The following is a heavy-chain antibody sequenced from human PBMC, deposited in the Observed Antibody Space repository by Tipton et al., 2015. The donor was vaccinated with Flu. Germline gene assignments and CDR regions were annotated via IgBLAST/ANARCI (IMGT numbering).Heavy chain of an antibody. CDR2: IYYSGST. D-gene: IGHD7-27*01. CDR1: GGSINDGSSS. Sequence: TLSLTCIVSGGSINDGSSSWSWIRQPAGKGLEWIGYIYYSGSTNYNPSLKSRVTISVDTSKNQFSLKLSSVTAADTAVYYCARDRIGPLGPRYYYYYGMDVWGQGTTVTVSS. CDR3: ARDRIGPLGPRYYYYYGMDV. V-gene: IGHV4-61*10. J-gene: IGHJ6*02.